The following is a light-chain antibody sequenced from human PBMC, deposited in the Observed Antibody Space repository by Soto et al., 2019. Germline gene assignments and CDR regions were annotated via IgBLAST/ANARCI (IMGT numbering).Light chain of an antibody. J-gene: IGKJ1*01. CDR2: KAS. Sequence: DIQMTQSPSTLSASVGDRVTITCRARQSISSWLAWYQQKPGKAPKLLIYKASSLESGVPSRFSGSGSGTEFTLTISSLQPDDFATYYCQQYNSYRGRTFGQGTKVEIK. V-gene: IGKV1-5*03. CDR1: QSISSW. CDR3: QQYNSYRGRT.